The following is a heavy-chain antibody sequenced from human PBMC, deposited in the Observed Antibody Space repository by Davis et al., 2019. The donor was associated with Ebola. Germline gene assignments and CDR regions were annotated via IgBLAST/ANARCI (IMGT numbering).Heavy chain of an antibody. CDR2: IKQDGSEK. V-gene: IGHV3-7*01. Sequence: GSLRLSCAASGFTFSGSAMHWVRQAPGKGLEWVANIKQDGSEKYYVDSVKGRFTISRDNAKNSLYLQMNSLRAEDTAVYYCARGRQWLALNYYFDYWGQGTLVTVSS. J-gene: IGHJ4*02. CDR3: ARGRQWLALNYYFDY. D-gene: IGHD6-19*01. CDR1: GFTFSGSA.